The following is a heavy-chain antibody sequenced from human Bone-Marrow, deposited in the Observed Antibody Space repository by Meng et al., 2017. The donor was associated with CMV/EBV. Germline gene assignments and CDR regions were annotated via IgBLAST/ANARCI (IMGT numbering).Heavy chain of an antibody. J-gene: IGHJ6*02. CDR1: GFTFSSYE. CDR2: ISSSGSTI. CDR3: ARGSGLATIRNYYYYYGMDV. V-gene: IGHV3-48*03. Sequence: GESLKISCAASGFTFSSYEMNWVRQAPGKGLEWVSYISSSGSTIYYADSVKGRFTISRDNAKNSLYLQMNSLRAEDTAVYYCARGSGLATIRNYYYYYGMDVWGQGTTVTVSS. D-gene: IGHD5-24*01.